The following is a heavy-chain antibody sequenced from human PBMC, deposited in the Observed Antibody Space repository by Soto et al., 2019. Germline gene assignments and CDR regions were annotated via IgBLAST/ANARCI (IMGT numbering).Heavy chain of an antibody. J-gene: IGHJ5*02. CDR3: ATLWFGGLFPRNWFDP. Sequence: QVQLQQWGAGLLKPSETLSLTCAVYGGSFSGYYWSWIRQPPGKGLEWIGEINHSGSTNYNPSLKSRVTISVDTSKNQFSLKLSSVTAADTAVYYCATLWFGGLFPRNWFDPWGQGTLVTVSS. CDR1: GGSFSGYY. V-gene: IGHV4-34*01. D-gene: IGHD3-10*01. CDR2: INHSGST.